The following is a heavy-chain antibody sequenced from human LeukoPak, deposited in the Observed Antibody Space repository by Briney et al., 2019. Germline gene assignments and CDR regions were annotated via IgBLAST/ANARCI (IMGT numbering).Heavy chain of an antibody. Sequence: SETLSLTCTVSGGSISSSNNYWGWIRQPPGKGLEWIGSIYYSGSTYYNPSLKSRVTISVDTSKNQFSLKLSSVTAADTAVYYCARRSYGSGPSWGQGTLVTVSS. J-gene: IGHJ4*02. D-gene: IGHD3-10*01. V-gene: IGHV4-39*07. CDR1: GGSISSSNNY. CDR3: ARRSYGSGPS. CDR2: IYYSGST.